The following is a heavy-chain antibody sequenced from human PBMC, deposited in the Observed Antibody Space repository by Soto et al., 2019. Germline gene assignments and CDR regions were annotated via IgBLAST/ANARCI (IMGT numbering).Heavy chain of an antibody. CDR2: ISYDGTNK. J-gene: IGHJ6*02. CDR1: GFSFSISP. V-gene: IGHV3-30-3*01. Sequence: PGGSLRLSCAASGFSFSISPMHWVRQAPGKGPEWVALISYDGTNKFYADSVKGRFTISRDNSKSTLYLQVDSLRPEDTAVYYCARAPITGTHGYYYYYGMDVWGQGTTVTVSS. CDR3: ARAPITGTHGYYYYYGMDV. D-gene: IGHD1-20*01.